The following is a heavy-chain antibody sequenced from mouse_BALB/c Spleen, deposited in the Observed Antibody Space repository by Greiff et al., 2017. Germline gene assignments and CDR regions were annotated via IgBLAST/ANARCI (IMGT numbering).Heavy chain of an antibody. V-gene: IGHV1S81*02. CDR2: INPSNGGT. Sequence: VQLQQSGAELVKPGASVKLSCKASGYTFTSYYMYWVKQRPGQGLEWIGEINPSNGGTNFNEKFKSKATLTVDKSSSTAYMQLSSLTSEDSAVYYCTRFVYAMDYWGQGTSVTVSS. CDR1: GYTFTSYY. J-gene: IGHJ4*01. CDR3: TRFVYAMDY.